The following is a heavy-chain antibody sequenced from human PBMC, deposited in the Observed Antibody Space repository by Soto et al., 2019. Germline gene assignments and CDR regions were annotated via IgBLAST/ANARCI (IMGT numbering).Heavy chain of an antibody. V-gene: IGHV3-23*01. Sequence: GGSLRLSCAASGFTFGNYAMSWVRQAPGQGLEWVSATNGRGDSTYYADSVKGRFTVSRDNSKNTLFLQMKSLRAEDTAVYYCAKHWDLPPLYYYYMDVWGKGTTVTVSS. J-gene: IGHJ6*03. CDR3: AKHWDLPPLYYYYMDV. CDR2: TNGRGDST. CDR1: GFTFGNYA. D-gene: IGHD3-16*01.